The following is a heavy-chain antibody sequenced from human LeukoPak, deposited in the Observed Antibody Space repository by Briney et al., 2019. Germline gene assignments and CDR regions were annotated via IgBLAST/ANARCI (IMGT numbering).Heavy chain of an antibody. V-gene: IGHV3-7*05. Sequence: HAGGSLRLSCAASGFIFSRYWMSWVRQAPGKGLEWVANINQDGNEKHYVDSVKGRFTISRDNATNSLYLEMNRLSAEDTDVFSCARSFDSGNSVYRWCDYGARGTLVTVSS. CDR1: GFIFSRYW. CDR2: INQDGNEK. CDR3: ARSFDSGNSVYRWCDY. D-gene: IGHD3-9*01. J-gene: IGHJ4*02.